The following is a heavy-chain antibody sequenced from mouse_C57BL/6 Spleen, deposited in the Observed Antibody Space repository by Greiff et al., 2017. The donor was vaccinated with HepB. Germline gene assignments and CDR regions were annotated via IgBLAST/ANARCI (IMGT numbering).Heavy chain of an antibody. D-gene: IGHD1-1*01. CDR2: IDPETGGT. V-gene: IGHV1-15*01. J-gene: IGHJ1*03. CDR3: TRGHYYGSSWYFDV. CDR1: GYTFTDYE. Sequence: QVHVKQSGAELVRPGASVTLSCKASGYTFTDYEMHWVKQTPVHGLEWIGAIDPETGGTAYNQKFKGKAILTADKSSSTAYMELRSLTSEDSAVYYCTRGHYYGSSWYFDVWGTGTTVTVSS.